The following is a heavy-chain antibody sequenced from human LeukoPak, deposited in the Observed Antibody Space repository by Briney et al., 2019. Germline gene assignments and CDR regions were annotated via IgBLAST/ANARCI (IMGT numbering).Heavy chain of an antibody. CDR1: GFTFSSYS. D-gene: IGHD3-10*01. J-gene: IGHJ4*02. V-gene: IGHV3-21*01. Sequence: GGPLRLSCAASGFTFSSYSMNWVRQAPGKGLEWVSSISSSSSYIYYADSVKGRFTISRDNAKNSLYLQMNSLRAEDTAVYYCARDLGRITMVRGASDYWGQGTLVTVSS. CDR2: ISSSSSYI. CDR3: ARDLGRITMVRGASDY.